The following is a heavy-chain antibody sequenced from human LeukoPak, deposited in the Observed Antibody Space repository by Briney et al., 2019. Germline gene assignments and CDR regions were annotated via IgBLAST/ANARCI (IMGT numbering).Heavy chain of an antibody. CDR1: GFTFSDYY. CDR3: ARGRYDSSPFLQH. Sequence: GGSLRLSCAASGFTFSDYYMSWIRQAPGKGLEWVSYISSSGSIIYYADSVKGRFTISRDNAKNSMYLQMNSLRAEDTAVYYCARGRYDSSPFLQHWGQGTLVTVSS. V-gene: IGHV3-11*01. J-gene: IGHJ1*01. D-gene: IGHD3-22*01. CDR2: ISSSGSII.